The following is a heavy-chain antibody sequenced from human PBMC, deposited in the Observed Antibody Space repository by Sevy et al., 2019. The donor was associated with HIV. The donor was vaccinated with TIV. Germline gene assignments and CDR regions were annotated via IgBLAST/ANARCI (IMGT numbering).Heavy chain of an antibody. D-gene: IGHD2-8*01. Sequence: GGSLRLSCLVSGFNLNIYSMSWVRQAPGKGLEWVSTLSFGCGKINYAYSVKGRFIISREDSKNTLYLQMNSLRAEDTAVYFCTREGCTRPHDYWGQGTLVTVSS. CDR3: TREGCTRPHDY. CDR2: LSFGCGKI. CDR1: GFNLNIYS. V-gene: IGHV3-23*01. J-gene: IGHJ4*02.